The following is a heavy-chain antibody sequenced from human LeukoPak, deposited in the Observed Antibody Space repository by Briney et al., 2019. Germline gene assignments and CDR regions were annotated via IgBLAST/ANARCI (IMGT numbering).Heavy chain of an antibody. CDR2: IYYSGST. J-gene: IGHJ4*02. V-gene: IGHV4-59*01. D-gene: IGHD6-13*01. CDR1: GGSISSYY. Sequence: SETLSLTCTVSGGSISSYYWSWIRQPPGKGLEWIGYIYYSGSTNYNPSLKSRVTISVDTSKNQFSLKLSSVTAADTAVYYCATFVRIAAAGTSDYWGQGTLVTVSS. CDR3: ATFVRIAAAGTSDY.